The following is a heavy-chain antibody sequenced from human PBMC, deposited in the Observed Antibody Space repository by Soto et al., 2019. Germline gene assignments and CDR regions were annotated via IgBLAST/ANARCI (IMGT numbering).Heavy chain of an antibody. Sequence: QVQLVQSGAEVKKPGASVKVSCKASGYTFTSYDINWVRQATGQGLEWMGWMNPNSGNTGYAQKFQGRVTMTRNTSISTAYMELSSLRSEDTAVYYCAREVGYSGYDLTTELYYYYYMDVWGKGTTVTVSS. D-gene: IGHD5-12*01. CDR2: MNPNSGNT. CDR1: GYTFTSYD. J-gene: IGHJ6*03. V-gene: IGHV1-8*01. CDR3: AREVGYSGYDLTTELYYYYYMDV.